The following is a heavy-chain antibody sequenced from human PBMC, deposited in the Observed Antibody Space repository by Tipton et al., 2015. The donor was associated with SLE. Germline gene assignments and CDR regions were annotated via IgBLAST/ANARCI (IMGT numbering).Heavy chain of an antibody. Sequence: GLVKPSETLSLRCTVSGGSIINSDYWWGWIRQSPGKGMEWIGSIHHRGNTYQNPSLKSRVTISVDTSRNLLALKLHSVTAADTAVYYCTKDAFSTVADTSWYFDLWGRGTLVTVSS. CDR2: IHHRGNT. CDR1: GGSIINSDYW. J-gene: IGHJ2*01. D-gene: IGHD6-19*01. V-gene: IGHV4-39*02. CDR3: TKDAFSTVADTSWYFDL.